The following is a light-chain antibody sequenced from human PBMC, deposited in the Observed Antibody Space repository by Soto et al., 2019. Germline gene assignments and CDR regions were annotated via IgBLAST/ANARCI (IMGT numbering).Light chain of an antibody. CDR3: CSYAGSNTYV. Sequence: QTVLTQPASVSGSPGQSITISCTETSSDVGSYNLVSWYQHHPGKAPKLMIYEDNKRPSGVSNRFSGSKYGNTASLTISGLQAEDEADYYCCSYAGSNTYVFGTGTKVTVL. V-gene: IGLV2-23*01. CDR2: EDN. J-gene: IGLJ1*01. CDR1: SSDVGSYNL.